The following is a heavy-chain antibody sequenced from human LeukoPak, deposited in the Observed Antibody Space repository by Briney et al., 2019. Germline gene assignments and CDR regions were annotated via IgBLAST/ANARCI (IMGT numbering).Heavy chain of an antibody. Sequence: GGSLRLSCAASGFTFSSYSMNWVRQAPGKGLEWVSSISSSSNYIYYADSVKGRFTISRDNAKNSLYLQMNSLRAADTAVYYCASNNYVWGSYLDYWGQGTLVTVSS. V-gene: IGHV3-21*01. CDR3: ASNNYVWGSYLDY. CDR2: ISSSSNYI. J-gene: IGHJ4*02. CDR1: GFTFSSYS. D-gene: IGHD3-16*02.